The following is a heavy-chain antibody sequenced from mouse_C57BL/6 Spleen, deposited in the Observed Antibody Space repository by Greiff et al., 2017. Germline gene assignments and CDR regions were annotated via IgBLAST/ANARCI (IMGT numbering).Heavy chain of an antibody. CDR2: IYPSDSET. CDR3: AREGYYSNYGWFAY. D-gene: IGHD2-5*01. J-gene: IGHJ3*01. V-gene: IGHV1-61*01. Sequence: QVQLQQPGAELVRPGSSVKLSCKASGYTFTSYWMDWVKQRPGQGLEWIGNIYPSDSETHYNQKFKDKATLTVDKSSSTAYMQLSSLTSEDSAVYCCAREGYYSNYGWFAYWGQGTLVTVSA. CDR1: GYTFTSYW.